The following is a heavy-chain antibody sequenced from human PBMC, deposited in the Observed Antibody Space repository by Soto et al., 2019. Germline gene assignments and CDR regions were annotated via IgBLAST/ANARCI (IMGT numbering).Heavy chain of an antibody. V-gene: IGHV3-48*02. CDR2: ISSSSSTI. D-gene: IGHD1-26*01. J-gene: IGHJ1*01. Sequence: EVQLVESGGDLVQPGGSLRLSGAASGFTFSTNSMNWVRQAPGRGLEWISYISSSSSTIYSADSVKGGFTVSRDNAENSLYLQMNSLRDEDTAVYYCARDIAGGSYTWGQGTLVTVSS. CDR3: ARDIAGGSYT. CDR1: GFTFSTNS.